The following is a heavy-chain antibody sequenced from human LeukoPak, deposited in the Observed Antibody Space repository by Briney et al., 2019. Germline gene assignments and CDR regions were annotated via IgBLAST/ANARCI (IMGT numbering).Heavy chain of an antibody. V-gene: IGHV4-30-4*01. J-gene: IGHJ2*01. CDR2: IYYSGST. CDR3: ARALTRLWYFDL. Sequence: PSQTLSLTCTVSGGSISSGDYYWSWIRQPPGKALEYIGYIYYSGSTFYNPSLKSRVTISVDTSKNQFSLKLSSATAADTAVYYCARALTRLWYFDLWGRGTLVTVSS. CDR1: GGSISSGDYY. D-gene: IGHD4/OR15-4a*01.